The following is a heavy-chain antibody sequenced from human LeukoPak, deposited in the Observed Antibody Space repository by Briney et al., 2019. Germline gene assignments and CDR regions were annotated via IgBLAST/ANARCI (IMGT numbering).Heavy chain of an antibody. CDR1: GFTFSSDA. V-gene: IGHV3-23*01. CDR2: ISGSGGST. D-gene: IGHD1-26*01. J-gene: IGHJ4*02. CDR3: ERESYGSSDY. Sequence: GGSLRLSCAASGFTFSSDAKSWVRQAPGKGLEWVSAISGSGGSTYHADSVKGRFTISRDNSKNTLYLQTNSLCAEDTDLYYCERESYGSSDYRGPGTLVTVSS.